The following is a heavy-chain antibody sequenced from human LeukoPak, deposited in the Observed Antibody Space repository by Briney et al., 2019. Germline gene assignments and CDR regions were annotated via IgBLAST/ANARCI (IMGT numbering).Heavy chain of an antibody. CDR3: ARGPYSSSSNFDY. J-gene: IGHJ4*02. Sequence: ASVKVSCKASGYTFTGYYIHWVRQAPGQGLEWMGWINPNSGGTNYAQKFQGRVTMTRDTSISTAYMELSRLRSDDTAVCYCARGPYSSSSNFDYWGQGTLVTVSS. V-gene: IGHV1-2*02. D-gene: IGHD6-6*01. CDR2: INPNSGGT. CDR1: GYTFTGYY.